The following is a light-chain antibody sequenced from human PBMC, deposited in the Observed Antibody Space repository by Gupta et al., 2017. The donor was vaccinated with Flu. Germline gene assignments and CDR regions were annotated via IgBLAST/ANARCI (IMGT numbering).Light chain of an antibody. V-gene: IGKV4-1*01. CDR3: QQYYSTPGT. Sequence: NCKSIQCLLYSSNNKTYLAGYQQKSGQPPKLLSDWASTRGFGVPDLFTGSESGTDFTRAISRLQAEDVALYYCQQYYSTPGTFGQGTKVEIK. CDR2: WAS. J-gene: IGKJ1*01. CDR1: QCLLYSSNNKTY.